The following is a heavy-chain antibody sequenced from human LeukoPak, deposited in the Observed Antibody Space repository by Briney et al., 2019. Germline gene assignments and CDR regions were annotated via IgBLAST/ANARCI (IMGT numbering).Heavy chain of an antibody. Sequence: GESLKISCKGSGYSFTSYWIGWVRQMPGKGLEWMGIIYPGDSDTRYSPSFHGQVTISADKSISTAYLQWSSLKAPDTAMYYCARHASDIVVVPAAIGELYYYYMDVWGKGTTVTVSS. V-gene: IGHV5-51*01. CDR2: IYPGDSDT. CDR1: GYSFTSYW. CDR3: ARHASDIVVVPAAIGELYYYYMDV. J-gene: IGHJ6*03. D-gene: IGHD2-2*01.